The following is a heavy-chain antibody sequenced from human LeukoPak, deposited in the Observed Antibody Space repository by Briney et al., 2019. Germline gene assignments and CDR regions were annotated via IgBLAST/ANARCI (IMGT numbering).Heavy chain of an antibody. D-gene: IGHD4-17*01. J-gene: IGHJ4*02. V-gene: IGHV3-23*01. Sequence: PGGSLRLSRAASGFTFSSYAMSWVRQAPGKGLECVSAISGSGGRTYYADSVKGRFTIPRDNSKNTLYMPMNSLRAEDTAVYYCAKVGGATVTPRNRLYYFDYLCQGTLVTVSS. CDR3: AKVGGATVTPRNRLYYFDY. CDR2: ISGSGGRT. CDR1: GFTFSSYA.